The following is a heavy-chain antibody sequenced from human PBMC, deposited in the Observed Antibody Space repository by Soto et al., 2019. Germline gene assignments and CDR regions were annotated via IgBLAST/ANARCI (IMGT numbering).Heavy chain of an antibody. CDR3: ARGGYRDY. CDR1: GYIFTTYG. D-gene: IGHD1-1*01. V-gene: IGHV1-18*01. J-gene: IGHJ4*02. CDR2: ISAHIGNT. Sequence: QVHLVQSGAEVKKPGASVKVSCKGSGYIFTTYGITWVRQAPGQGLEWVGWISAHIGNTNYAQKLKGRVPVTRDTSTSTASMELRNLRSDDTAVYYCARGGYRDYWGQGALVTVSS.